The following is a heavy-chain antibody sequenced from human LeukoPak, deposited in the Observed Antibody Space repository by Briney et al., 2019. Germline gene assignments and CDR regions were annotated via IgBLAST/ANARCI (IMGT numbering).Heavy chain of an antibody. CDR2: IHYSGST. CDR3: ARERKDTAYYY. V-gene: IGHV4-30-4*08. J-gene: IGHJ4*02. CDR1: GGSIYSGDYY. Sequence: PSETLSLTCIVSGGSIYSGDYYWSWLRQPPGKGLEWIGYIHYSGSTYYNPSLRSRVSISLDTPKNQFSLKLRSVTAADTAVYYCARERKDTAYYYWGQGTLVTVSS. D-gene: IGHD5-18*01.